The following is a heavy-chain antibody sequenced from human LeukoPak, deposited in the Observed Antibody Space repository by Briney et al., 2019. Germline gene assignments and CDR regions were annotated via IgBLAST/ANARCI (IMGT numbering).Heavy chain of an antibody. Sequence: SETLSLTCTVSGGSISSYYWSWTRQPPGKGLEWIGYIYYSGSTNYNPSLKSRVIISVDTSKNQFSLKLSSVTAADTAVYYCARAPAGRGYYYYYGMDVWGQGTTVTVSS. J-gene: IGHJ6*02. CDR3: ARAPAGRGYYYYYGMDV. CDR1: GGSISSYY. V-gene: IGHV4-59*01. D-gene: IGHD2-2*01. CDR2: IYYSGST.